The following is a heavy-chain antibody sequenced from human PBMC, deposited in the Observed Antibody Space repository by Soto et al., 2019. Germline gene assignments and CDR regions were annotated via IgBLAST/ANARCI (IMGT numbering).Heavy chain of an antibody. J-gene: IGHJ5*02. CDR3: ARERSTAGTGWFDP. CDR1: GYTFTSYD. D-gene: IGHD6-13*01. V-gene: IGHV1-8*01. CDR2: MNPNSGNT. Sequence: AASVKVSCKASGYTFTSYDINWVRQATGQGLEWMGWMNPNSGNTGYAQKFQGRVTMTRNTSISTAYMELSSLRYEDTAVYYCARERSTAGTGWFDPWGQGTLVTVS.